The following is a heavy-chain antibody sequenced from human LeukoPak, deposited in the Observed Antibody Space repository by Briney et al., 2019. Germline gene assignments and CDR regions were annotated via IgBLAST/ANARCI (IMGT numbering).Heavy chain of an antibody. D-gene: IGHD5-24*01. V-gene: IGHV4-39*01. CDR2: IYYSGST. CDR3: ARPGREMATIDY. Sequence: PSETLSLTCTVSGGSISSSSYYWGWIRQPPGKGLEWIGSIYYSGSTYYNPSLKSRFTISVDTSKNQFSLKLSSVTAADTAVYYCARPGREMATIDYWGQGTLVTVSS. CDR1: GGSISSSSYY. J-gene: IGHJ4*02.